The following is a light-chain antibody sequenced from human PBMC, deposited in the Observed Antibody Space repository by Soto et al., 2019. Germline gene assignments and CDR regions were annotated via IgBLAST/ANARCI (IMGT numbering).Light chain of an antibody. CDR2: RAS. Sequence: DIQMTQSPSTLSAVVGDRVTVTCRASQTISSWLAWYQQKPGEVPKVQIYRASNLERGVPSRFSGGGSGTEFTLTISGLQPEDFATYYCQQYNSFPWTFGQGTKVEVK. V-gene: IGKV1-5*03. J-gene: IGKJ1*01. CDR3: QQYNSFPWT. CDR1: QTISSW.